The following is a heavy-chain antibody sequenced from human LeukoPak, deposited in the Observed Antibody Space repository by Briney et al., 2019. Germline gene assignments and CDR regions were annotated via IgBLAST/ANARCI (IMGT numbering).Heavy chain of an antibody. CDR2: IYYSGST. V-gene: IGHV4-39*07. D-gene: IGHD6-13*01. Sequence: SGTLSLTCAVSGGSISSSSYYWGWIRQPPGKGLEWIGSIYYSGSTYYNPSLKSRVTISVDTSKNQFSLKLSSVTAADTAVYYCARVVVGSSSWSWGYYYGMDVWGQGTTVTVSS. CDR3: ARVVVGSSSWSWGYYYGMDV. CDR1: GGSISSSSYY. J-gene: IGHJ6*02.